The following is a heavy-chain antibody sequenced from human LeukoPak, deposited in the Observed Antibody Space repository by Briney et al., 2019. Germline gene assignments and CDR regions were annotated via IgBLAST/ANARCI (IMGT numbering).Heavy chain of an antibody. CDR3: ARRRLLWFGELHPFDP. J-gene: IGHJ5*02. CDR1: GGSFSGYY. CDR2: INHSGST. D-gene: IGHD3-10*01. V-gene: IGHV4-34*01. Sequence: SETLSLTCAVYGGSFSGYYWSWIRQPPGKGLEWIGEINHSGSTNYNPSLKSRVTISVDTSKNQFSLKLSSVTAADTAVYYYARRRLLWFGELHPFDPWGQGTLVTVSS.